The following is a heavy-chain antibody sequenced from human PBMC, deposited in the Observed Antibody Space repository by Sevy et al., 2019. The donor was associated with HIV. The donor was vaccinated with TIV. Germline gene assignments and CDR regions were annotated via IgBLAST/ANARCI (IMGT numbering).Heavy chain of an antibody. CDR1: GFNFDDYG. CDR2: ISWNSRSI. D-gene: IGHD6-19*01. J-gene: IGHJ4*02. Sequence: GGSLRLSCTASGFNFDDYGMHWVRQAPGKGLELVSGISWNSRSIGYADSVKGRFTISRDGAQNSLYLQMSSLRPEDTAFYYCAKDIAVAGPLLYYFDYWGQGTLVTVSS. CDR3: AKDIAVAGPLLYYFDY. V-gene: IGHV3-9*01.